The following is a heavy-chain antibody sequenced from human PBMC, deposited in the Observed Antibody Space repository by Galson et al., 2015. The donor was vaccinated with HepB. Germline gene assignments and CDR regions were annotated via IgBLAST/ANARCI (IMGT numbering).Heavy chain of an antibody. J-gene: IGHJ6*02. CDR3: TSQRATYSSSWYIIDYYYYGMDV. Sequence: SLRLSCAASGFTFSGSAMHWVRQASGKGLEWVGRIRSKANSYATAYAASVKGRFTISRDDSKNTAYLQMNSLKTEDTAVYYCTSQRATYSSSWYIIDYYYYGMDVWGQGTTVTVSS. CDR2: IRSKANSYAT. V-gene: IGHV3-73*01. CDR1: GFTFSGSA. D-gene: IGHD6-13*01.